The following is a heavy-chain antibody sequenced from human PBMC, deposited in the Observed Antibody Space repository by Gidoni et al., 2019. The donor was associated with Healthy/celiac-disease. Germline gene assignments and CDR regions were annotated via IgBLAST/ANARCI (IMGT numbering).Heavy chain of an antibody. V-gene: IGHV4-59*08. D-gene: IGHD2-2*01. Sequence: QVQLQESGPGLVTPSETLSLTCTVSGSSISSSYCSWIRQPPGKGLEWIGYIYYSGSTNYNPSLKSRVTISVDTSKNQFSLKLSSVTAADTAVYYCARHGVVPAAMPDYYYYYYMDVWGKGTTVTVSS. CDR2: IYYSGST. CDR3: ARHGVVPAAMPDYYYYYYMDV. CDR1: GSSISSSY. J-gene: IGHJ6*03.